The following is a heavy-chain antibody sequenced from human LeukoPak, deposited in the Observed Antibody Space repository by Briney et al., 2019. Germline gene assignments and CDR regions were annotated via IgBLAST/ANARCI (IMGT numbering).Heavy chain of an antibody. CDR1: GFTFSSYS. Sequence: GGSLRLSCAASGFTFSSYSMNWVRQAPGKGLEWVSYISSSSSTIYYADSVKGRFTISRDNAKNSLYLQMNSLRDEDTAVYYCARVSAAGTDYYYYGMDVWGQGTTVTVSS. CDR2: ISSSSSTI. D-gene: IGHD6-13*01. J-gene: IGHJ6*02. CDR3: ARVSAAGTDYYYYGMDV. V-gene: IGHV3-48*02.